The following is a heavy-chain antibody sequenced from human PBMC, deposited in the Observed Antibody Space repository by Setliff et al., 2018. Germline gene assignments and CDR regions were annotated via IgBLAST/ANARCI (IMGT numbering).Heavy chain of an antibody. V-gene: IGHV4-61*08. CDR3: ARMSGFQYMDV. CDR2: ISHSGAT. D-gene: IGHD3-3*01. Sequence: SETLSLTCTVSGGSISSGVYYWSWVRQSPGKGLDWIGYISHSGATKYNPSLKSRVAISIDVSKNQFSLSLSSVTAADTAVYYCARMSGFQYMDVWGKGTTVTVSS. CDR1: GGSISSGVYY. J-gene: IGHJ6*03.